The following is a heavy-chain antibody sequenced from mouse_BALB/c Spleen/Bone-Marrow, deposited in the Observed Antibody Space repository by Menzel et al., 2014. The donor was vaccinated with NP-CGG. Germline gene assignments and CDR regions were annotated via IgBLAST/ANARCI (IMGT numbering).Heavy chain of an antibody. CDR2: INPGSGGT. CDR3: ARGDYRSYYFDY. CDR1: GYAFTNYL. V-gene: IGHV1-54*01. D-gene: IGHD2-14*01. J-gene: IGHJ2*01. Sequence: QVQLKESGAELVRPGTSVKVSCKASGYAFTNYLIEWVKQRPGQGLEWIGVINPGSGGTNYNEKFKGKATLAADKSSSTAYVQLSSLTSDDSAVYFCARGDYRSYYFDYWGQGTTLTVSS.